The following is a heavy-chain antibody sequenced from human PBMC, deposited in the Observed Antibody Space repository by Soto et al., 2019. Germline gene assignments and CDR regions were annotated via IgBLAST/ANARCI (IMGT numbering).Heavy chain of an antibody. J-gene: IGHJ4*02. CDR2: ISYSGST. V-gene: IGHV4-30-4*01. D-gene: IGHD3-22*01. Sequence: SETLSLTCSVSGDSMNNGDYFWTWIRQTPGKGLQWIGYISYSGSTFYNPSLKTRLAMSVDTYKNQFSVRLRSVTAADTAVYYCARDRAHFYESSGRLDLWGQGMLVTVSS. CDR1: GDSMNNGDYF. CDR3: ARDRAHFYESSGRLDL.